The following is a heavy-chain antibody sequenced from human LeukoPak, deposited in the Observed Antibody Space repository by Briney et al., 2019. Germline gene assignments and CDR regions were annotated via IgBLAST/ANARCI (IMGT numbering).Heavy chain of an antibody. CDR2: IYYSGST. CDR1: GGSISSYY. CDR3: ARESTTPQVYYYGMDV. D-gene: IGHD5/OR15-5a*01. V-gene: IGHV4-59*01. J-gene: IGHJ6*02. Sequence: PSETLSLTCTVSGGSISSYYWSWIRQPPGKGLEWIGYIYYSGSTNYNPSLKSRVTISVDTSKNQFSLKLSSVTAADTAVYYCARESTTPQVYYYGMDVWGQGTTVTVSS.